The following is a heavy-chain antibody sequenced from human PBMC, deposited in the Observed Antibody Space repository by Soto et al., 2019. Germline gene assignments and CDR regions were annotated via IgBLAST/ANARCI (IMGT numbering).Heavy chain of an antibody. CDR2: IYHSGST. Sequence: TLSLTCTVSGGSISSGVCYWSWIRQHPGKGLEWIGYIYHSGSTYYNPSLKSRVTISVDRSKNQFSLKLSSVTAADTAVYYCARSQTTVTSYYYWGQGTLVTVSS. J-gene: IGHJ4*02. CDR1: GGSISSGVCY. V-gene: IGHV4-30-2*01. CDR3: ARSQTTVTSYYY. D-gene: IGHD4-17*01.